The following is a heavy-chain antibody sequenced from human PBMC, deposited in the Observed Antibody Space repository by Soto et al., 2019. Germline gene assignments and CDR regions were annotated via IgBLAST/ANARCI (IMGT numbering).Heavy chain of an antibody. J-gene: IGHJ6*03. CDR3: ARGDYYYMEV. CDR2: IIPIIGIA. CDR1: GGTFSSYT. V-gene: IGHV1-69*02. Sequence: GASVKVSCKASGGTFSSYTISWVRQAPGQGLEWMGRIIPIIGIANYAQKFQGRVTITADKSTSTAYMELSSLRSEDTAVYYCARGDYYYMEVWGKGTTVTVSS.